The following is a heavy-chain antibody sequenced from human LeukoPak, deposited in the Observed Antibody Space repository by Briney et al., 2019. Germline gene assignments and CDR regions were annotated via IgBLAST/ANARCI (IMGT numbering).Heavy chain of an antibody. CDR1: GFTFSSFA. D-gene: IGHD6-13*01. V-gene: IGHV3-30*03. J-gene: IGHJ4*02. CDR3: ARGPGSTSWSFEY. CDR2: IPIDGIKT. Sequence: GGSLRLSCEASGFTFSSFAMHWVSQAQGNGLEWVALIPIDGIKTDYADSVKRRLTISRDNSKSMLYLELNSLRVEDTALYYCARGPGSTSWSFEYWGQGTLVTVFS.